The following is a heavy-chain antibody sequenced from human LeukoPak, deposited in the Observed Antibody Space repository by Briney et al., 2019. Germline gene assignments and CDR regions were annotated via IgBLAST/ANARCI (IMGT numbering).Heavy chain of an antibody. D-gene: IGHD3-9*01. J-gene: IGHJ5*02. V-gene: IGHV4-34*01. CDR1: GGSFSGYY. Sequence: SETLSLTRAVYGGSFSGYYWSWVRQPPGKGLEWIGDIFHSGSTNYNPSLKSRVTISLDTSTSQFSLKLSSVTAADTAVYYCARGSTIFWAWGQGTLVTVSS. CDR3: ARGSTIFWA. CDR2: IFHSGST.